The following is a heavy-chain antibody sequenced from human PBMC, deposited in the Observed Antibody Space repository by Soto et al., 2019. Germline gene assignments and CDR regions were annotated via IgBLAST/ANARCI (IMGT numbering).Heavy chain of an antibody. J-gene: IGHJ4*02. CDR2: INSSGGGT. CDR3: ARGYNDTKTHSHFDN. Sequence: QVQLVQSGAEVKKPGASVKLPCKTSGYIFTKYSMHWVRQAPGQGLEWMGIINSSGGGTSYAQKFRGRVTMTRDTSTRIVYMELSNLRSEDTAVYYCARGYNDTKTHSHFDNWGQGTLVTVSS. CDR1: GYIFTKYS. D-gene: IGHD3-22*01. V-gene: IGHV1-46*01.